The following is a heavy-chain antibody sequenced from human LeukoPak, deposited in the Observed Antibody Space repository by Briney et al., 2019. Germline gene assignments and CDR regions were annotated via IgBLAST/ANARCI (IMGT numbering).Heavy chain of an antibody. CDR1: GGSFSGYY. D-gene: IGHD3-10*01. Sequence: PSETLSLTCAVYGGSFSGYYWSWIRQPPGKGLEWIGEINHSGSTSYNPSLKSRVTISVDTSKNQFSLKLSSVTAADTAVYYCARRSNRVRGVRSTNNWFDPWGQGTLVTVSS. CDR3: ARRSNRVRGVRSTNNWFDP. J-gene: IGHJ5*02. CDR2: INHSGST. V-gene: IGHV4-34*01.